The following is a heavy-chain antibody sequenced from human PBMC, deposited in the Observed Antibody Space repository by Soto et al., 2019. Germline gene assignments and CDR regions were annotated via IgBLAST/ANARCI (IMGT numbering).Heavy chain of an antibody. V-gene: IGHV1-69*06. CDR2: IIPIFGTA. CDR1: GGTFSSYA. Sequence: QVQLVQSGAEGKKPGSSVKVSCKASGGTFSSYAISWVRQAPGQGLEWMGGIIPIFGTANDAQKFQGRVTITADKSTSTGYMELSSVRSEDTAVYYFARVYGGGRRYFDLLLDCWGQGPMVTV. D-gene: IGHD3-9*01. CDR3: ARVYGGGRRYFDLLLDC. J-gene: IGHJ4*02.